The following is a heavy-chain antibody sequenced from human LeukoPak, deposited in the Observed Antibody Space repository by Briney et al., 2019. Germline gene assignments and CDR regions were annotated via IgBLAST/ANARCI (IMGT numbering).Heavy chain of an antibody. CDR2: IRQDGSEK. J-gene: IGHJ3*02. CDR3: VRARGFLTGDLDAFDI. CDR1: GFTFSSYW. Sequence: GGSLRLSCAASGFTFSSYWMNWVRQAPGKGLEWVANIRQDGSEKYYVDSVKGRFTISRDNAKNSLHLQMNNLRAEDTAVYYCVRARGFLTGDLDAFDIWGQGKLVTVSS. D-gene: IGHD3-9*01. V-gene: IGHV3-7*01.